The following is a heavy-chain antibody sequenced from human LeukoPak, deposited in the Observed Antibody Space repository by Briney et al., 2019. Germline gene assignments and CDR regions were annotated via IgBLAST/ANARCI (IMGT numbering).Heavy chain of an antibody. CDR1: GFTFSSYG. Sequence: GGSLRLSCAASGFTFSSYGMHWVRQAPGKGLEWVAFIRYDGSNKYYADSVKGRFTISRDNSKNTLYLQMNSLRAEDTAVYYCAKDPGSGWYGRFDPWGQGTLVTVSS. D-gene: IGHD6-19*01. CDR2: IRYDGSNK. J-gene: IGHJ5*02. CDR3: AKDPGSGWYGRFDP. V-gene: IGHV3-30*02.